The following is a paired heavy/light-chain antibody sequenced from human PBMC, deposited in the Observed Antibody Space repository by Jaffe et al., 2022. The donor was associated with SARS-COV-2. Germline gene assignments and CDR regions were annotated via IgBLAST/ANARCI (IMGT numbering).Light chain of an antibody. CDR2: RNN. V-gene: IGLV10-54*04. J-gene: IGLJ1*01. CDR1: SNNVGFQG. CDR3: SAWDSGLSAYV. Sequence: QAGLTQPPSVSKGLRQTATLTCTGNSNNVGFQGAVWLQQHQGHPPKLLSYRNNNRPSRISERFSASTSGNTASLTISGLQPEDEADYYCSAWDSGLSAYVFGAGTKVTVL.
Heavy chain of an antibody. CDR2: INNGGDSI. CDR3: ARDDYDTTAPFDY. J-gene: IGHJ4*02. Sequence: EVQLVESGGGLVQPGGSLRLSCVASGFAFGDYRMDWVRQAPGKGLEWLSYINNGGDSIHYADSVKGRFTISRDNAKNSLYLQMNSLRDEDTAVYYCARDDYDTTAPFDYWGQGTPVTVSS. V-gene: IGHV3-48*02. D-gene: IGHD4-17*01. CDR1: GFAFGDYR.